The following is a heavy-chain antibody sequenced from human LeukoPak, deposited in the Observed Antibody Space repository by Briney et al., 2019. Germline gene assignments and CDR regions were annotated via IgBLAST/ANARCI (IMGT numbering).Heavy chain of an antibody. Sequence: PGGSLRLSCTVSGFTVSSNSMTWVRQAPGKGLEWVANINRDASEKYYADSVKGRFTISRDNAKSSLFLQMTSLRADDTAVYYCARDDPVVYATYDHWGQGTLVTVSS. CDR2: INRDASEK. D-gene: IGHD2-8*02. J-gene: IGHJ4*02. CDR3: ARDDPVVYATYDH. V-gene: IGHV3-7*01. CDR1: GFTVSSNS.